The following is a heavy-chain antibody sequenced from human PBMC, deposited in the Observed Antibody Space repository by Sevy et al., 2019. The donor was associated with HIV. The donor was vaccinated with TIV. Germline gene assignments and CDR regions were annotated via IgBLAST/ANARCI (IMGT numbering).Heavy chain of an antibody. D-gene: IGHD1-26*01. V-gene: IGHV3-73*01. Sequence: GGSLRLSCAASGFAFRGSAIHWVRQASGKGLEWIGRIRSKGNSFATDYVPSRKGRFTISRDDSKKTAYLEMSSLKIDDTAVYYCAGQVGDTVMAIFDYWGQGTLVTVSS. CDR2: IRSKGNSFAT. CDR1: GFAFRGSA. CDR3: AGQVGDTVMAIFDY. J-gene: IGHJ4*02.